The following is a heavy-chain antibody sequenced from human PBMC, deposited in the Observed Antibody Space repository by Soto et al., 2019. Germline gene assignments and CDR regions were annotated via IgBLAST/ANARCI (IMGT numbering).Heavy chain of an antibody. Sequence: GASVKVSCKASGGTFSSYTISWVRQAPGQGLEWMGRIIPILGIANYAQKFQGRVTITADKSTSTAYMELSSLRSEDTAVYYCASGFGVVTPYYYYGMDVWGQGTTVTSP. J-gene: IGHJ6*02. V-gene: IGHV1-69*02. CDR1: GGTFSSYT. CDR3: ASGFGVVTPYYYYGMDV. CDR2: IIPILGIA. D-gene: IGHD3-3*01.